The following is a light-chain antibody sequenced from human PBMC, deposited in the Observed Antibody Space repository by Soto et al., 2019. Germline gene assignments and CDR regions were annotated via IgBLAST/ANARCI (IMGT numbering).Light chain of an antibody. CDR3: LLSKGGGRQV. CDR1: SGAVTTAYY. J-gene: IGLJ2*01. V-gene: IGLV7-46*01. Sequence: QAVVTQEPSLTVSPGGTVTLTCGSSSGAVTTAYYPCWLQQTLGQAPRTLIYDTSNRNSWTPARFSGSLLGGKAALTLSGAQPEDEAEYYCLLSKGGGRQVFGGGTKLTVL. CDR2: DTS.